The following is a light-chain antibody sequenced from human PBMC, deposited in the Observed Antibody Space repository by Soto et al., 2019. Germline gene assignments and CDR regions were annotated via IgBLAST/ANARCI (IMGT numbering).Light chain of an antibody. V-gene: IGLV2-23*01. J-gene: IGLJ1*01. CDR1: NRDIASYNA. CDR3: CSFAGDNLPYV. Sequence: QSALTQTASVSGSPGQSLTISCTGTNRDIASYNAVSWYQQYPGEAPKLLIYEGTKRPSGVSHRFSASKSGNTASLTISALQAEDEADYYCCSFAGDNLPYVFXIGTKVTVL. CDR2: EGT.